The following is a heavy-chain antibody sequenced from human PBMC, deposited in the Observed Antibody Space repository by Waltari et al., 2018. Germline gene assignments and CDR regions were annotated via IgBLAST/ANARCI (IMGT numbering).Heavy chain of an antibody. D-gene: IGHD6-13*01. Sequence: QVQLVQSGAEVKKPGSSVKVSCKASGGTFSSYAISWVRQAPGQGLEGMGGIIPIFGTANYAQKFQGRVTITADESTSTAYMELSSLRSEDTAVYYCARVRGIAAAGTLDYWGQGTLVTVSS. J-gene: IGHJ4*02. CDR1: GGTFSSYA. V-gene: IGHV1-69*12. CDR2: IIPIFGTA. CDR3: ARVRGIAAAGTLDY.